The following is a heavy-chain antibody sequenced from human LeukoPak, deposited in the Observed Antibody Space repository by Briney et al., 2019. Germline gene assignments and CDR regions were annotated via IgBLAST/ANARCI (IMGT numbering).Heavy chain of an antibody. CDR3: ARAPRRDGYNDAFDI. CDR2: INPSGGST. D-gene: IGHD5-24*01. CDR1: GYTFTNYY. Sequence: GASVKVSCKASGYTFTNYYMHWVRQAPGQGLEWMGIINPSGGSTSYAQKFQGRVTMTRDMSTSTVYMELSSLRSEDTAVYYCARAPRRDGYNDAFDIWGQGTMVTVSS. J-gene: IGHJ3*02. V-gene: IGHV1-46*01.